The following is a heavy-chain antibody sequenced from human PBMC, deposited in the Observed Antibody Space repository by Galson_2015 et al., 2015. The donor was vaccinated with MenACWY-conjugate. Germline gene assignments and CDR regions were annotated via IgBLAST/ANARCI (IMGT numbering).Heavy chain of an antibody. V-gene: IGHV3-30*03. CDR2: RSKDARQT. J-gene: IGHJ1*01. Sequence: ALRLACAAAGLTFNSIGMHRVRRSPGKGPERLALRSKDARQTFYADDGEGQFTNASDSVNNTRYREMNSLRVHDTAVYYCATSNYYDGGGPVCLNWGQGTLVTVFS. D-gene: IGHD3-22*01. CDR1: GLTFNSIG. CDR3: ATSNYYDGGGPVCLN.